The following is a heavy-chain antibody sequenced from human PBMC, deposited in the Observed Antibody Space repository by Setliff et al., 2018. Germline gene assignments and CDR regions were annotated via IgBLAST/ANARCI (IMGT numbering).Heavy chain of an antibody. D-gene: IGHD3-22*01. CDR2: IYSSGST. Sequence: SETLSLTCTVSGGSISSSYWSWVRQPPGKGLEWIGYIYSSGSTNNNPSLKSRATISVDTSKNQFSLKLSSVTAADTAVYYCARAAKYDSSGYYGFWFDPWGQGTLVTVSS. J-gene: IGHJ5*02. CDR1: GGSISSSY. CDR3: ARAAKYDSSGYYGFWFDP. V-gene: IGHV4-59*01.